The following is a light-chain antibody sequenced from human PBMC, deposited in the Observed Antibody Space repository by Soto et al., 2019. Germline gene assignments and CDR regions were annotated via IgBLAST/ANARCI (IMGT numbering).Light chain of an antibody. Sequence: EIVLTQSPGTLSLSPGERATLSCRASQTVARNFVAWYQQKPGQTPRLLIHGASNRATGIPERISGSGSGTDFTLIISILEPADFAVYYCQQYATSPLTFGGGTKVEIK. J-gene: IGKJ4*01. CDR1: QTVARNF. CDR2: GAS. CDR3: QQYATSPLT. V-gene: IGKV3-20*01.